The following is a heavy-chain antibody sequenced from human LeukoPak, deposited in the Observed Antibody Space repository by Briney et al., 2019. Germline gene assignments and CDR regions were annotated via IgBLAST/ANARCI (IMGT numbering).Heavy chain of an antibody. CDR3: ARDSVSRLIDY. Sequence: PSETLSLTCAVYGGSFSGYYWSWIRQPPGKGLEWIGEINHSGSTNYNPSLKSRVTISVDTSKNQFSLKLSSVTAADTAVYYCARDSVSRLIDYWGQGTLVTVSS. J-gene: IGHJ4*02. D-gene: IGHD2-21*01. V-gene: IGHV4-34*01. CDR1: GGSFSGYY. CDR2: INHSGST.